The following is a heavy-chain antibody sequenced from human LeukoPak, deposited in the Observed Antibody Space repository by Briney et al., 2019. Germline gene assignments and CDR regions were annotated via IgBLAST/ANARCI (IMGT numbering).Heavy chain of an antibody. CDR3: ARGRTSGWYTFDY. J-gene: IGHJ4*02. CDR1: GFTFDDYG. CDR2: INWNGGST. Sequence: PGGSLRLSCAASGFTFDDYGMSWVRQAPGKGLEWVSGINWNGGSTGYADSVKGRFTIPRVNPKNSLYLQMNSLRAEDTALYYCARGRTSGWYTFDYWGQGTLVTVSS. D-gene: IGHD6-19*01. V-gene: IGHV3-20*04.